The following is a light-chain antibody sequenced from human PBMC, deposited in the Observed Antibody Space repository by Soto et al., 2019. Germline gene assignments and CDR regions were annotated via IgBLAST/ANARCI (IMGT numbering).Light chain of an antibody. V-gene: IGKV1-27*01. J-gene: IGKJ3*01. CDR2: AAS. CDR3: QKYSSVPV. CDR1: QDIRNF. Sequence: DIQMTQSPTSLSASVGDRVTITCRASQDIRNFVAWYQQKPGKAPKLLIYAASTLQSGVPSRFSGSGSGTDFTLTLKSLQPEDVATYSCQKYSSVPVFGPGTKVEIK.